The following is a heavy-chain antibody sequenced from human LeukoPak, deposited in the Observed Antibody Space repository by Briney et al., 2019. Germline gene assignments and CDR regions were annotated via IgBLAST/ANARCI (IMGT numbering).Heavy chain of an antibody. V-gene: IGHV1-18*01. CDR2: ISAYNGNT. J-gene: IGHJ4*02. D-gene: IGHD5-12*01. CDR1: GYTFTSYG. CDR3: ARVGYSGYGSDYFDY. Sequence: ASVKVSCKASGYTFTSYGISWVRQAPGQGLEWMGWISAYNGNTNYAQKLQGRVTMTTDTSTSTAYMELRSLRSDDAAVYYCARVGYSGYGSDYFDYWGQGTLVTVSS.